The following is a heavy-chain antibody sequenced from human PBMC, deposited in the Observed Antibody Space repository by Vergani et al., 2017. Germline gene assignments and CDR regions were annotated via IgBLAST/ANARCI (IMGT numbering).Heavy chain of an antibody. D-gene: IGHD6-19*01. Sequence: QVQLVQSGAEVKKPGSSVKVSCKASGGTFSSYAISWVRQAPGQGLEWMGGIIPIFGTANYAQKFQGRVTITADESTSTAYMELSSLRSEDTAVYYCARSYSSGWSIYYYYGMDVWGQGTTVTVSS. J-gene: IGHJ6*02. CDR1: GGTFSSYA. CDR2: IIPIFGTA. V-gene: IGHV1-69*12. CDR3: ARSYSSGWSIYYYYGMDV.